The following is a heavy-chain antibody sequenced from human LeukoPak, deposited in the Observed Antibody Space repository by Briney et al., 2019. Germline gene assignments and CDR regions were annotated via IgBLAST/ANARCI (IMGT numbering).Heavy chain of an antibody. Sequence: GGSLRLSCAASGFTFSNYAMSWVRQAPGKGLEWVAVISYDGSNKYYADSVKGRFTISRDNSKNTLYLQMNSLRAEDTAVYYCAKDAYDYWGQGTLVTVSS. CDR2: ISYDGSNK. V-gene: IGHV3-30*18. CDR3: AKDAYDY. CDR1: GFTFSNYA. J-gene: IGHJ4*02.